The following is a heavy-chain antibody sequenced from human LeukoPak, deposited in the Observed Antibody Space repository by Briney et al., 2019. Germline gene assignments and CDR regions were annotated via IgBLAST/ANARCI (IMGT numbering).Heavy chain of an antibody. J-gene: IGHJ5*02. CDR3: ARGSGYDYGAPRVFDP. CDR2: IYYSGST. Sequence: SETLSLTCAVYGGSFSGYYWSWIRQPPGKGLEWIGYIYYSGSTYYNPSLKSRVTISVDTSKNQFSLKLSSVTAADTAVYYCARGSGYDYGAPRVFDPWGQGTLVTVSS. D-gene: IGHD4-17*01. V-gene: IGHV4-34*09. CDR1: GGSFSGYY.